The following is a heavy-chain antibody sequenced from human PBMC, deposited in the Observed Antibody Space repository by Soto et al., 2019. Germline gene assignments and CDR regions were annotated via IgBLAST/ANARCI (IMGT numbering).Heavy chain of an antibody. CDR3: VRATYVSDSRGCSRCFES. D-gene: IGHD3-22*01. CDR1: RLRVKISV. Sequence: GCLKLGSAASRLRVKISVVAWALQAKGKGLEWVGRSRDKAQGYSTAYAASVKGRFTTSRDESKNSVYLQMNSLKTEDTAVYYCVRATYVSDSRGCSRCFESWGQGTLVTVSS. V-gene: IGHV3-72*01. CDR2: SRDKAQGYST. J-gene: IGHJ4*02.